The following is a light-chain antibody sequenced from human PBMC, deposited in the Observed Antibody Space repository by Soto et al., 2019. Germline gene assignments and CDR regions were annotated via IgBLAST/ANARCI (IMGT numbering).Light chain of an antibody. CDR1: SSDVGGYDY. Sequence: QSALTQPTSVSGSPGQSITISCTGPSSDVGGYDYVSWHQQHTGNAPKLMIYDVCYRPSGVSNSFTGSKSGNTASLTISGIQAEGEADYYCSSYTSSITPVFGGGTQLTVL. J-gene: IGLJ2*01. CDR2: DVC. V-gene: IGLV2-14*01. CDR3: SSYTSSITPV.